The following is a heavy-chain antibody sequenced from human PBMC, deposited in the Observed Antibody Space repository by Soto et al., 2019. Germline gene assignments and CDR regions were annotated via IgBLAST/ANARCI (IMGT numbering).Heavy chain of an antibody. D-gene: IGHD3-10*01. CDR1: GFTFSTYA. CDR3: ARGSLYGSGSYYFDY. J-gene: IGHJ4*02. CDR2: MSYDGSHK. Sequence: PGGSLRLSCAASGFTFSTYAVHWVRQAPGKGLEWVAVMSYDGSHKYFADSVKGRFTISRDNSKNTLYLQMNSLRPEDTAVYYCARGSLYGSGSYYFDYWGQGTLVTVSS. V-gene: IGHV3-30-3*01.